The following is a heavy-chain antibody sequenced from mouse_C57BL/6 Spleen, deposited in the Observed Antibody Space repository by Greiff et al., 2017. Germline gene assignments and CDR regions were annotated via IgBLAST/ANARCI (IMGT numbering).Heavy chain of an antibody. Sequence: QVQLQQPGAELVRPGTSVKLSCKASGYTFTSYWMHWVKQRPGQGLEWIGVIDPSDSYTNYNQKFKGKATLTVDTSSSTAYMQLSSLTSEDSAVYYCARQFITTLGFAYWGQGTLVTVSA. D-gene: IGHD1-1*01. CDR2: IDPSDSYT. V-gene: IGHV1-59*01. CDR1: GYTFTSYW. CDR3: ARQFITTLGFAY. J-gene: IGHJ3*01.